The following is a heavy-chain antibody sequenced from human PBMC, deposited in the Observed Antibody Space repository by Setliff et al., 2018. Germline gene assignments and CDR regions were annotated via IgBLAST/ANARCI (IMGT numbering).Heavy chain of an antibody. CDR3: AREGVDTRSSTDYRYYMDV. Sequence: AASVKVSCKASGGTFSSYGISWVRQAPGQGLEWMGGTIPIFGTTNYAQKFQGGVTIITDESTSTAYMELSSLTSADTAVYYCAREGVDTRSSTDYRYYMDVWGKGTTVTVSS. D-gene: IGHD5-18*01. CDR1: GGTFSSYG. CDR2: TIPIFGTT. J-gene: IGHJ6*03. V-gene: IGHV1-69*05.